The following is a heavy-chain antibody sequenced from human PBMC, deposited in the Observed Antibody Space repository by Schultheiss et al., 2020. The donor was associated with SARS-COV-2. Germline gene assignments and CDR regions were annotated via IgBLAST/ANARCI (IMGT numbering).Heavy chain of an antibody. J-gene: IGHJ6*02. Sequence: SSLPFSFKVDGGTVSSYAISWVRQAPGQGLEWMGGIIPIFGTANYAQKFQGRVTITADESTSTAYMELSSLRSEDTAVYYCARVPYSGYDSSWSWYYYGMDVWGQGTTVTVSS. D-gene: IGHD5-12*01. CDR3: ARVPYSGYDSSWSWYYYGMDV. CDR2: IIPIFGTA. V-gene: IGHV1-69*01. CDR1: GGTVSSYA.